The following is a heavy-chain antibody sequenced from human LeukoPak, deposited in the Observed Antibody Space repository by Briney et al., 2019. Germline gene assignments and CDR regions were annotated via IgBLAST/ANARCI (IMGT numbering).Heavy chain of an antibody. D-gene: IGHD6-6*01. Sequence: SETLSLTCTVSGGSISSSSYYWGWIRQPPGKGLEWIGNIYHSGTTFYNPSLKSRITISVDTSKNQFSLKLSSVTAADTAVYYCARGRGIAARLDQWGQGTLVTVSS. CDR3: ARGRGIAARLDQ. CDR1: GGSISSSSYY. CDR2: IYHSGTT. J-gene: IGHJ4*02. V-gene: IGHV4-39*01.